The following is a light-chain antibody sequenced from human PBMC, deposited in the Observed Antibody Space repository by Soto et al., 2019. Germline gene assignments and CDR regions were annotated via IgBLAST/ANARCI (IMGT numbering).Light chain of an antibody. CDR1: QDISNF. Sequence: EIVLAQSPATLSLSPGERATLSCRASQDISNFLAWYQQRPGQAPRLLIYDASNRATGIPARFSGSGSGTDFTLTISRLEPEDFAVYYCQQYGSSLMWTFGQGTKVEIK. CDR3: QQYGSSLMWT. J-gene: IGKJ1*01. CDR2: DAS. V-gene: IGKV3-20*01.